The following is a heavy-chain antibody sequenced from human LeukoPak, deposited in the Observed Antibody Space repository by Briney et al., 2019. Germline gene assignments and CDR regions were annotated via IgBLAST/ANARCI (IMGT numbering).Heavy chain of an antibody. Sequence: PGGSLRLSWAASGFTFSSYSMSWVRQAPGKGLGWVSSISSSSSYIYYADSVKGRFTISRDNAKNSLYLLMNSLRAEDTAVYYCARDGQWETALDYWGQGTLVTVSS. CDR2: ISSSSSYI. CDR1: GFTFSSYS. CDR3: ARDGQWETALDY. V-gene: IGHV3-21*01. J-gene: IGHJ4*02. D-gene: IGHD1-26*01.